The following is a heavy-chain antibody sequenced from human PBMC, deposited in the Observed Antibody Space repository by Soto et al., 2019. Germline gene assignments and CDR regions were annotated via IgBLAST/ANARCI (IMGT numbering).Heavy chain of an antibody. Sequence: TLSLTVSVSGGSINSGDYYWSWIRQSPGKGLEWIGYIYYSGSTYYNPSLKSRSTISIDTSKNQFFLDVASVTAADTAVYYCARLYTGYEAFDYWGQGTLVTVSS. CDR2: IYYSGST. CDR1: GGSINSGDYY. V-gene: IGHV4-30-4*01. J-gene: IGHJ4*02. CDR3: ARLYTGYEAFDY. D-gene: IGHD5-12*01.